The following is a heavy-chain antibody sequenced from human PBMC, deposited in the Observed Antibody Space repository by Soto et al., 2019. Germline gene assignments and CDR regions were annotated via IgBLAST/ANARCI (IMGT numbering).Heavy chain of an antibody. Sequence: PSETLSLTXTVSGGSISSGGYYWSWNRQHPGKGLEWIGYIYYSGSTYYNPSLKSRVTISVDTSKNQFSLKLSSVTAADTAVYYCARESRVGATAKIDYWGQGTLVTVSS. CDR1: GGSISSGGYY. CDR2: IYYSGST. J-gene: IGHJ4*02. D-gene: IGHD1-26*01. V-gene: IGHV4-31*02. CDR3: ARESRVGATAKIDY.